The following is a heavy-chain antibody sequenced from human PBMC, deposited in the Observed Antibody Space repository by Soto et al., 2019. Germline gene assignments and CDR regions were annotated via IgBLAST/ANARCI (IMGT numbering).Heavy chain of an antibody. V-gene: IGHV1-46*01. CDR1: GYAFTSYY. Sequence: QVQLVQSGAEVKKPGASVKVSCKASGYAFTSYYMHWVRLAPGQGLEWMGIINPDGGGTSYAQKFQGRVIMTRDTSTNTVFMDMSSLRSEDTAVYYCAVGGNYLGLDVWGQGTTVTVSS. J-gene: IGHJ6*02. CDR3: AVGGNYLGLDV. CDR2: INPDGGGT.